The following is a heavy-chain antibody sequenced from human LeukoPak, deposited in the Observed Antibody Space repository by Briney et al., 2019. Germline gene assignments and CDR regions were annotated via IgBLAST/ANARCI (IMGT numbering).Heavy chain of an antibody. CDR3: AKDLPAAYFDC. CDR1: GFTFSNYV. J-gene: IGHJ4*02. Sequence: RGSLRLSCAASGFTFSNYVIPCVRQAPGKGRGGVGFLRSDGGIKYYADSVKGRFTISRDNSRTTVYLQTNSPRAEDTAVYHCAKDLPAAYFDCWGQRTLVTASS. CDR2: LRSDGGIK. V-gene: IGHV3-30*02. D-gene: IGHD2-2*01.